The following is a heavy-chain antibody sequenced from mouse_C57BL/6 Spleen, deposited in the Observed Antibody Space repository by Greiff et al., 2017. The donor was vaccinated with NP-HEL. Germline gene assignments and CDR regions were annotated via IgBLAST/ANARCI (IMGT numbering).Heavy chain of an antibody. Sequence: QVQLKESGPGLVAPSQSLSITCTVSGFSLTSYGVSWVRQPPGKGLEWLGVIWGDGSTNYHSDLISSMSISKDKSQSQVFLKLHSLQTDDTATDYCAKLANWYYFDYWGQGTTLTVSS. J-gene: IGHJ2*01. CDR1: GFSLTSYG. CDR3: AKLANWYYFDY. CDR2: IWGDGST. D-gene: IGHD4-1*01. V-gene: IGHV2-3*01.